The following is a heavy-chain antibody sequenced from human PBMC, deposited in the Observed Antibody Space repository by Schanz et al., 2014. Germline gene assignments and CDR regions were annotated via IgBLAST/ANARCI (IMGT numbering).Heavy chain of an antibody. D-gene: IGHD1-1*01. Sequence: QVQLVESGGAVVQPGGSLRLSCAATGFTFSDFGMHWVRQAPGKGLEWVAVISYDGSHKDYADSVKGRFTISRDNAKYTLYLQMNSLRAEDTAVYYCVKLPGATGTTSHFDYWGQGTLVTVSS. CDR3: VKLPGATGTTSHFDY. CDR2: ISYDGSHK. V-gene: IGHV3-30*19. CDR1: GFTFSDFG. J-gene: IGHJ4*02.